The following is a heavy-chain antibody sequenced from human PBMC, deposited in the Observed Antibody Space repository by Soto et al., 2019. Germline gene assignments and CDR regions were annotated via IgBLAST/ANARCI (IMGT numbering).Heavy chain of an antibody. J-gene: IGHJ3*02. Sequence: ASVKVSCKASGYTFTSYAMHWVRQAPGQRLEWMGWINAGNGNTKYSQKFQGRVTITRDTSASTAYMELSSLRSEDTAVYYCAREEVGWFGRPAAFDIWGQGTMVTVSS. D-gene: IGHD3-10*01. CDR1: GYTFTSYA. CDR2: INAGNGNT. CDR3: AREEVGWFGRPAAFDI. V-gene: IGHV1-3*01.